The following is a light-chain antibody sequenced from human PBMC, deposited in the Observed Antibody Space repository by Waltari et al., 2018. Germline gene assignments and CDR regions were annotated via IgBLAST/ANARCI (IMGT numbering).Light chain of an antibody. V-gene: IGKV3-20*01. J-gene: IGKJ2*01. CDR2: GAS. CDR1: QSVRSSY. CDR3: QQYGSSPKT. Sequence: EIVLTQSPGTLSLSPGERATLPCRASQSVRSSYLAWYQLKPGQAPRLLIYGASSRATGIPDRFSGSGSGTDFTLTISRLEPEDVAVYYCQQYGSSPKTFGQGTKLEIK.